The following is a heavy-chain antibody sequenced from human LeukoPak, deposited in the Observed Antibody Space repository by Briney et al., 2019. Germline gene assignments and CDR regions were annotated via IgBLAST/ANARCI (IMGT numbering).Heavy chain of an antibody. Sequence: GGSLRLSCAASGFTFSSYWMSWVRQAPGKGLEWVSAISGSGGSTYYADSVKGRFTISRDNSKNTLYLQMNSLRAEDTAVYYCAKDLEDQRYFDWLLARNYFDYWGQGTLVTVSS. CDR1: GFTFSSYW. J-gene: IGHJ4*02. V-gene: IGHV3-23*01. CDR2: ISGSGGST. D-gene: IGHD3-9*01. CDR3: AKDLEDQRYFDWLLARNYFDY.